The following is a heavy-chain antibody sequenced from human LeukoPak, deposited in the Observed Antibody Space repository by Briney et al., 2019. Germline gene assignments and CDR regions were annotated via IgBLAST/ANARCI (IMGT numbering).Heavy chain of an antibody. CDR2: IYYSGST. CDR3: ARQFAIRHIVVVTAMVN. D-gene: IGHD2-21*02. CDR1: GGSISSSSYY. Sequence: SETLFLTCTVSGGSISSSSYYWGWIRQPPGKGLEWIGSIYYSGSTYYNPSLKSRVTISVDTSKNQFSLKLSSVTAADTAVYYCARQFAIRHIVVVTAMVNWGQGTLVTVSS. V-gene: IGHV4-39*01. J-gene: IGHJ4*02.